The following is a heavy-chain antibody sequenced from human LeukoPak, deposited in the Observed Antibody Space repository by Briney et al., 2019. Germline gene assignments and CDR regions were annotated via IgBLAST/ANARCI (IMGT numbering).Heavy chain of an antibody. CDR1: GYSFTNYW. CDR3: ARGGYYDSESYYLNY. D-gene: IGHD3-10*01. J-gene: IGHJ4*02. V-gene: IGHV5-51*01. Sequence: GESLKISCKVSGYSFTNYWIGWVRQMPGKGLKWMGIIYPGDSDTRYSPSFQGQVTISADKSISTAYLQWNSLKASDTAIYYCARGGYYDSESYYLNYWGQGTLVTVSS. CDR2: IYPGDSDT.